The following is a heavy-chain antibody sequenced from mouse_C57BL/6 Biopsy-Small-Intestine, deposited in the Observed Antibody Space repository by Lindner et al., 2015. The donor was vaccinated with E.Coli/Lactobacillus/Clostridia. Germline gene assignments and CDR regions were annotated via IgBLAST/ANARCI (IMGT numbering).Heavy chain of an antibody. V-gene: IGHV3-8*01. Sequence: VQLQESGPGLAKPSQTLSLTCPVTGYSITSDYWNWIRKFPGNKLEFMGFISYSGSTYSNPSLKSRISITRDTSKNLFYLQLSSVTTEDTATYYCARGDGYFDYWGQGTTLTVSS. D-gene: IGHD2-3*01. CDR2: ISYSGST. CDR1: GYSITSDY. J-gene: IGHJ2*01. CDR3: ARGDGYFDY.